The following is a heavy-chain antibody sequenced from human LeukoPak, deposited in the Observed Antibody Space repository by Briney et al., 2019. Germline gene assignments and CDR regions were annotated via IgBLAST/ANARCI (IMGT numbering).Heavy chain of an antibody. CDR3: GRRSNIHDFFDI. D-gene: IGHD3/OR15-3a*01. J-gene: IGHJ3*02. CDR1: GFSFSDHY. Sequence: PGGSLRLSCAASGFSFSDHYMDWVRQAPGMGLEWVGRITKKANSYTTEYVASVKGRFTISRDDSKNSLYLQMNSLKTEDTAVYYCGRRSNIHDFFDIWGQGTMVTVFS. V-gene: IGHV3-72*01. CDR2: ITKKANSYTT.